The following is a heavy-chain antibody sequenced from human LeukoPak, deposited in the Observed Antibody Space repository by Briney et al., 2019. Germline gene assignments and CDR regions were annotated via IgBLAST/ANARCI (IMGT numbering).Heavy chain of an antibody. CDR1: GFIYGNSA. V-gene: IGHV3-30*02. CDR3: AKDQGGAIDY. D-gene: IGHD3-16*01. CDR2: IRYDGSNK. J-gene: IGHJ4*02. Sequence: PGGSLRLSCTASGFIYGNSAMSWIRQAPGKGLEWVAFIRYDGSNKYYADSVKGRFTISRDNSKNTLYLQMNSLRAEDTAVYYCAKDQGGAIDYWGQGTLVTVSS.